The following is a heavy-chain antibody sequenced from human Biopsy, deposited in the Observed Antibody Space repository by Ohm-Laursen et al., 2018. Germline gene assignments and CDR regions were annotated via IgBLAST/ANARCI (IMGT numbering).Heavy chain of an antibody. CDR1: GGSPFTDSITRYY. CDR3: ARDLHGRGPNWGASTGVFDL. V-gene: IGHV4-59*12. D-gene: IGHD1-26*01. J-gene: IGHJ3*01. Sequence: ETLSLTCTVVSGGSPFTDSITRYYWNWIRQSPGKGLEWIGVVYYTGTTTYNPSFKSRVTLSMDTSNNQVSLGLLSVTAADTAVYFCARDLHGRGPNWGASTGVFDLWGHGTAVTVSS. CDR2: VYYTGTT.